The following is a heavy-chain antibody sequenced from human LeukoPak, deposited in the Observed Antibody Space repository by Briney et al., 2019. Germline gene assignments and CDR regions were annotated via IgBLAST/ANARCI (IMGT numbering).Heavy chain of an antibody. CDR2: ISGSGGGT. CDR3: AKAPGFPVTTHFDY. CDR1: GFTFRSYV. J-gene: IGHJ4*02. Sequence: PGGSLRLSCAASGFTFRSYVMSWVRQAPGKGLEWVSAISGSGGGTYYADSVKGRFTISRDNSKNTLYLQMNSLTAEDTAVYYCAKAPGFPVTTHFDYWGQGTLVTVSS. V-gene: IGHV3-23*01. D-gene: IGHD4-17*01.